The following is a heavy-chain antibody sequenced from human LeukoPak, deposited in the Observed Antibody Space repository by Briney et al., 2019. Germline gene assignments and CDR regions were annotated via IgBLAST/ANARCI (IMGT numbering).Heavy chain of an antibody. V-gene: IGHV4-59*08. CDR2: IYYSGST. CDR3: ARHAKSRSMVRGVIITYWFDP. J-gene: IGHJ5*02. CDR1: GGSISSYY. Sequence: SETLSLTCTVSGGSISSYYWSWIRQPPGKGLEWIGYIYYSGSTNYNPSLKSRVTISVDTSKNQFSLKLSSVTAADTAVYYCARHAKSRSMVRGVIITYWFDPWGQGTLVTVSS. D-gene: IGHD3-10*01.